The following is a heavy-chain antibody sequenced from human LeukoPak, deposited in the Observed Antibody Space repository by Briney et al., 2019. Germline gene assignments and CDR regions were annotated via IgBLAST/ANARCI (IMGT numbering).Heavy chain of an antibody. CDR2: ISSSSTYT. Sequence: PGGSLRLPCAASGFTFSDYYMSWIRQAPGKGLEWVSYISSSSTYTNYADSVKGRFTISRDNAKNSLYLQMNSLRAEDTAVYYCARESSSSPHNDYWGQGTLVTVSS. CDR3: ARESSSSPHNDY. D-gene: IGHD6-13*01. CDR1: GFTFSDYY. V-gene: IGHV3-11*06. J-gene: IGHJ4*02.